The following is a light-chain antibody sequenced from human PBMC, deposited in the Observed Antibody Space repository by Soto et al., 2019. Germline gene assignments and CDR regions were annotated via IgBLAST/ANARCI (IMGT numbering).Light chain of an antibody. CDR2: GAS. J-gene: IGKJ1*01. CDR1: QRVSNW. Sequence: DIQMTQSPSTLSASVGDRVSVTCRASQRVSNWLAWYQQKPGEAPKLLIYGASRLQSGVPSRFSGSGSVTEFTLTITGLQPDDFAAYYCQQYDTYSYTFGQGTKVEIK. V-gene: IGKV1-5*03. CDR3: QQYDTYSYT.